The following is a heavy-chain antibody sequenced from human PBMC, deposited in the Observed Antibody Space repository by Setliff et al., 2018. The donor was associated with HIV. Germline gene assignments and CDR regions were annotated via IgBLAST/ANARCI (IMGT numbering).Heavy chain of an antibody. Sequence: LRLSCAASGFTFSSYNMNWVRQAPGKGLEWVSYISVSSSTIYYADSVKGRFTISRDNAKNSLYLQMNSLRAEDTAVYYCARGTGDSSGYYYYSQYFQHWGQGTLVTVSS. CDR3: ARGTGDSSGYYYYSQYFQH. CDR2: ISVSSSTI. D-gene: IGHD3-22*01. CDR1: GFTFSSYN. V-gene: IGHV3-48*01. J-gene: IGHJ1*01.